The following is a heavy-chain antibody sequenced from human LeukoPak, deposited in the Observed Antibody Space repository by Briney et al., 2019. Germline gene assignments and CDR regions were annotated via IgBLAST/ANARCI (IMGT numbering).Heavy chain of an antibody. D-gene: IGHD3-10*01. CDR1: GFTFSSYG. CDR2: IWYDGSNK. V-gene: IGHV3-33*01. Sequence: GRSLRLSCAASGFTFSSYGMHWVRQAPGKGLEWVAVIWYDGSNKYYADSVKGRFTISRDNSKNTLYLQMNSLRAEDTAVYYCARDRLLLWFEETYGMDVWGQGTTVTVSS. J-gene: IGHJ6*02. CDR3: ARDRLLLWFEETYGMDV.